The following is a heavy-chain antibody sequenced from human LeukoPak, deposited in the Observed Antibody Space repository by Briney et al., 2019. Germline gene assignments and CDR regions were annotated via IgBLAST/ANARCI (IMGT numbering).Heavy chain of an antibody. Sequence: GGSLRLSCATSGVTFSTIYMSWVRQAPGKGLEWVSVIFDGGTTYYADSVKGRFTISRDTSTKTLNLQMDSLRAEDTAVYYCARHCSGGTCPSDYWGQGTLVTVSS. J-gene: IGHJ4*02. CDR3: ARHCSGGTCPSDY. D-gene: IGHD2-15*01. CDR1: GVTFSTIY. CDR2: IFDGGTT. V-gene: IGHV3-66*04.